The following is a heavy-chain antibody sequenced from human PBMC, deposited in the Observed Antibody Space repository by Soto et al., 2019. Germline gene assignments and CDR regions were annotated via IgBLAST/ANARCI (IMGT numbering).Heavy chain of an antibody. D-gene: IGHD1-26*01. CDR2: INTGNGNT. Sequence: QVQLVQSGAEEKKPGASVKVSCKASGYTFTSYPIHWVRQAPGQRLEWMGWINTGNGNTKCSQKFQGRVTITRDTAASTDYMELSSLRSEDTAVYYCATEEGYGGPGYWGRGTLVTVSS. V-gene: IGHV1-3*04. CDR3: ATEEGYGGPGY. CDR1: GYTFTSYP. J-gene: IGHJ4*02.